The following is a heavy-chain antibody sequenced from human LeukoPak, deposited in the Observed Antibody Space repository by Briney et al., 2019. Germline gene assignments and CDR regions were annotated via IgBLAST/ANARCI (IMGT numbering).Heavy chain of an antibody. D-gene: IGHD6-19*01. Sequence: PGGTLRLSSAASGFTFNSYWMHWVRQDLGKGLVWVSHINSDGSTTTYAESVRGRFTISRDNAKNTLYLPMNSLRAEDSAVYYWAKDYGREAVAGTWIFDYWGQGTLVTVSS. J-gene: IGHJ4*02. V-gene: IGHV3-74*03. CDR3: AKDYGREAVAGTWIFDY. CDR1: GFTFNSYW. CDR2: INSDGSTT.